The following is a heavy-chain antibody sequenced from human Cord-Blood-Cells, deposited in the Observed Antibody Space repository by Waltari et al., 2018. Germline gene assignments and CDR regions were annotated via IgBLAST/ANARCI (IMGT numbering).Heavy chain of an antibody. CDR2: ISYDGSNK. D-gene: IGHD2-2*01. CDR1: GFPFSSYG. J-gene: IGHJ5*02. V-gene: IGHV3-30*18. CDR3: AKDRQYQLLYWFDP. Sequence: QVQLVESGESVVQPGRCLRLSCPAPGFPFSSYGMHWVRHATGKGLAWVAVISYDGSNKYYADSVPGRFTISRDNSKNTLYLQMNSLRAEDTAVYYWAKDRQYQLLYWFDPWGQGTLVTVSS.